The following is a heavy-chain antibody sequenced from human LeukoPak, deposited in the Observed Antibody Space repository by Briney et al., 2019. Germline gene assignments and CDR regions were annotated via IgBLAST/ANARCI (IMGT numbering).Heavy chain of an antibody. CDR1: GFPYRNYR. CDR3: ARCGGDTCHSRPPDQ. D-gene: IGHD2-21*01. Sequence: GGPLRLSCVASGFPYRNYRMSWVRQAPGKGLEWVSAIFDNGGSTRYADPVKGRFTISRDNSANMLFLQMSSLRAGDTAIYYCARCGGDTCHSRPPDQWGQGTLVTVSS. J-gene: IGHJ4*02. CDR2: IFDNGGST. V-gene: IGHV3-23*01.